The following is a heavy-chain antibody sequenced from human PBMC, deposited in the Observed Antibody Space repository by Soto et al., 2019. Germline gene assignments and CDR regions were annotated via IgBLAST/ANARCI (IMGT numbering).Heavy chain of an antibody. Sequence: QVQLVQSGAEVKKPGSSVKVSCKASGGTFSSYAISWVRQAPGQGLEWMGGIIPIFGTANYAKKFQGRVTITADESTSTAYMELSSLRSEDTAVYYCARDGRWFGELSSLPGYYYYGMDVWGQGTTVTVSS. D-gene: IGHD3-10*01. V-gene: IGHV1-69*01. CDR2: IIPIFGTA. CDR1: GGTFSSYA. CDR3: ARDGRWFGELSSLPGYYYYGMDV. J-gene: IGHJ6*02.